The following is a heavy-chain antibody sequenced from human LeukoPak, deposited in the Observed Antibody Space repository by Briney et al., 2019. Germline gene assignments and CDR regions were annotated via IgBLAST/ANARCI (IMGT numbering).Heavy chain of an antibody. CDR2: IYYSGST. V-gene: IGHV4-61*01. CDR3: ARSTLYYDSSGYRLYYFDY. Sequence: SETLSLTCTVSGGSVSSGSYYWSWIRQPPGKGLEWIGYIYYSGSTNYNPSLKSRVTISVDTSKNQFSLKLSSVTAADTAVYYCARSTLYYDSSGYRLYYFDYWGQGTLVTVSS. J-gene: IGHJ4*02. D-gene: IGHD3-22*01. CDR1: GGSVSSGSYY.